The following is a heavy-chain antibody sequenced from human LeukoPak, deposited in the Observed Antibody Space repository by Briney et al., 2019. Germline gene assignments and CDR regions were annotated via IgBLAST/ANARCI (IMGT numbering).Heavy chain of an antibody. Sequence: ASVKVSCKASGYTFTSYAMHWVRQAPGQRLEWMGWINAGNGNTKYSQRFQGRVTITRDTSASTAYMELSSLRSEDTAVYYCARDPTSMLGYCSSTSCYGMDVWGQGTTVTVSS. CDR3: ARDPTSMLGYCSSTSCYGMDV. CDR1: GYTFTSYA. D-gene: IGHD2-2*01. V-gene: IGHV1-3*01. J-gene: IGHJ6*02. CDR2: INAGNGNT.